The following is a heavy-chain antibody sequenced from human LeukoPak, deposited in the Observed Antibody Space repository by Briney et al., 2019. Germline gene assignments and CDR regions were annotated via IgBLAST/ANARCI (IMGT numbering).Heavy chain of an antibody. J-gene: IGHJ5*02. V-gene: IGHV4-34*01. D-gene: IGHD3-10*01. Sequence: PSETLSLTCAVYGGSFSGYYWSWIRQPPGKGLEWIGEINHSGSTNYNPSLKSRVTISVDTSKNQFSLKLSSVTAADTAVYYCAREKRRQGSGSYRLRWFDPWGQGTLVTVSS. CDR3: AREKRRQGSGSYRLRWFDP. CDR1: GGSFSGYY. CDR2: INHSGST.